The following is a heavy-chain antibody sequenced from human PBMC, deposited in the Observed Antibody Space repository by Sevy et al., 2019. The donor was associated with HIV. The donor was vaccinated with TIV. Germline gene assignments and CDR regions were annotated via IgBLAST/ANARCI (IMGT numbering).Heavy chain of an antibody. J-gene: IGHJ4*02. CDR2: IRSKSDGETT. D-gene: IGHD2-15*01. CDR1: GFTFSNAW. V-gene: IGHV3-15*01. CDR3: TTERFRYCSGGTCLSSDF. Sequence: GGSLRLSCAASGFTFSNAWMNWVRQAPGKGLEWVGRIRSKSDGETTDDAAPVKGRFTISRDDSKNTLYLQMNKLKTEDTGVYYCTTERFRYCSGGTCLSSDFWGQGTLVTVSS.